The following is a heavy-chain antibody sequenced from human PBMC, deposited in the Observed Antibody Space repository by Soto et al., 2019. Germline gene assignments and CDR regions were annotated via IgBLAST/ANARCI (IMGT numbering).Heavy chain of an antibody. D-gene: IGHD4-17*01. CDR1: GGSVTNSSYY. V-gene: IGHV4-39*01. CDR2: VYYRGRS. CDR3: VSQRTTVPTQACFDY. Sequence: SETLSLTCTVSGGSVTNSSYYWGWIRQSPGKGLEWIGSVYYRGRSYSKSSVKSRVTISVDTSKNRFSLSLNSVTASDTAVYFCVSQRTTVPTQACFDYWGPGALVTVSP. J-gene: IGHJ4*02.